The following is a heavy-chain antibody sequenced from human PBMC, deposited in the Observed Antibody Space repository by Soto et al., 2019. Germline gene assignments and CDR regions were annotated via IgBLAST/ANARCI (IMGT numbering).Heavy chain of an antibody. D-gene: IGHD5-18*01. CDR1: GFTFSCYS. Sequence: GSLRLSFAASGFTFSCYSMNWVRQVPGKGLEWVSYISSSSSTIYYADSVKGRFTISRDNAKNSLYLQMNSLRAEDTAVYYCARDSGYSYGPLDYWGQGTLVTVSS. CDR3: ARDSGYSYGPLDY. CDR2: ISSSSSTI. J-gene: IGHJ4*02. V-gene: IGHV3-48*01.